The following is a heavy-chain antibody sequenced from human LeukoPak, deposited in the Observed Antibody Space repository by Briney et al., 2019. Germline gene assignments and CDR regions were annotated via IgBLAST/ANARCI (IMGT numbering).Heavy chain of an antibody. CDR1: GFTFNRYG. Sequence: VRCVSLSCAASGFTFNRYGMNWVRQAPGKGVEWVSGIGGSGGQNTYYADSVEGRFTTSRDNAKNSMYLQMTSLRAEDTAVYYCASYIAAAGWYYFDDWGQGTLVTVS. CDR3: ASYIAAAGWYYFDD. J-gene: IGHJ4*02. D-gene: IGHD6-13*01. CDR2: IGGSGGQNT. V-gene: IGHV3-21*01.